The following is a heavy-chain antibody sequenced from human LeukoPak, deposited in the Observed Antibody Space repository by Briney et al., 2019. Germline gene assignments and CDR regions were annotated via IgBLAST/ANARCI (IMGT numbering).Heavy chain of an antibody. V-gene: IGHV4-34*01. Sequence: SETLSLTCAVYGGSFSGYYWSWIRQPPGKGLEWIGEINHSGSTEYNPPLKSRVTISVGTSKNQFSLKLSSVTAADTAVYYCARGLAVAGTILDYWGQGTLVTVSS. D-gene: IGHD6-19*01. CDR1: GGSFSGYY. J-gene: IGHJ4*02. CDR3: ARGLAVAGTILDY. CDR2: INHSGST.